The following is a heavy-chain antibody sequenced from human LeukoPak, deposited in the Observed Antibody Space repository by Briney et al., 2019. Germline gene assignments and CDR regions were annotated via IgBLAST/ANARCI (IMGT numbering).Heavy chain of an antibody. J-gene: IGHJ4*02. CDR3: ARVNGYNLASKFYDY. CDR2: INSDGSST. Sequence: PGGSLRLSCAASGFTFSSYWMHWVRQAPGKGLVWVSRINSDGSSTSYADSVKGRFTISRDNAKNTLYLQMNSLRAEDTAVYYCARVNGYNLASKFYDYWGQGTLVTVSS. V-gene: IGHV3-74*01. CDR1: GFTFSSYW. D-gene: IGHD5-24*01.